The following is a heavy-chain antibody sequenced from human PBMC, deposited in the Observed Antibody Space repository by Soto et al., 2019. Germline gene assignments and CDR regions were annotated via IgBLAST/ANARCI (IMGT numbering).Heavy chain of an antibody. CDR1: GGSLSSGGYY. CDR2: ISYSGSN. V-gene: IGHV4-30-4*01. D-gene: IGHD3-3*01. J-gene: IGHJ6*02. Sequence: QVQLQESGPGLVKPSQTLSLTCAVSGGSLSSGGYYWSWIRQAPGQGLEWIGYISYSGSNHYTPYLKSRLSIAVDKSKNQFYLKLNSMTAEDTAVYYCARDGVDYAFWSGYDGWGQGIPVNVSS. CDR3: ARDGVDYAFWSGYDG.